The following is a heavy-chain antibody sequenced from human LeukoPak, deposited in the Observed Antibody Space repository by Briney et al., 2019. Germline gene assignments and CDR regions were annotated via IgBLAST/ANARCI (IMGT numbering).Heavy chain of an antibody. CDR3: ARGGGWLPYDY. D-gene: IGHD5-24*01. J-gene: IGHJ4*02. CDR2: INHSGST. V-gene: IGHV4-34*01. Sequence: PSETLSLTCAVYGGSFSGYYWSWIRQPPGKGLEWIGEINHSGSTNYNPSLKSRVAISVDTSKNQFSLKLSSVTAADTAVYYCARGGGWLPYDYWGQGTLVTVSS. CDR1: GGSFSGYY.